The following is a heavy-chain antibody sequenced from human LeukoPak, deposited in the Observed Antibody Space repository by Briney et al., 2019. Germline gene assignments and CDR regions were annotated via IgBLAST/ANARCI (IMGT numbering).Heavy chain of an antibody. V-gene: IGHV4-34*01. CDR2: INHSGST. CDR3: ARVGSGSYYSALQAIDY. D-gene: IGHD1-26*01. J-gene: IGHJ4*02. Sequence: SETLSLTCAVYGGSFSGYYWSWIRQPPGKGLEWIGEINHSGSTNYNPSLKSRVTISVDTSKNQFSLKLSSVTAADTAVYYCARVGSGSYYSALQAIDYWGQGTLVTVSS. CDR1: GGSFSGYY.